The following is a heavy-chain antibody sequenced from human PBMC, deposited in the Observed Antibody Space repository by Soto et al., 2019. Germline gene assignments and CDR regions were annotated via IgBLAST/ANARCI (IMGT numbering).Heavy chain of an antibody. CDR3: ARGAFGGGPPGCRDMDV. Sequence: SVKVSCKASGYTFTSYGISWVRQAPGQGLEWMGWISTYNGNTNYAQKLQDRVTMTTDTSTSTVYMEVRSLRSDDTAVYYCARGAFGGGPPGCRDMDVWGDGTTHTVSS. V-gene: IGHV1-18*04. CDR1: GYTFTSYG. J-gene: IGHJ6*04. D-gene: IGHD2-21*01. CDR2: ISTYNGNT.